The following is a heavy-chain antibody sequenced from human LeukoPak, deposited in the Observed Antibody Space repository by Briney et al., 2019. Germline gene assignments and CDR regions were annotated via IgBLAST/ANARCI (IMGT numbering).Heavy chain of an antibody. CDR2: IWYDGSKK. J-gene: IGHJ4*02. CDR1: GFTFSTCQ. Sequence: GGSLRLSCAASGFTFSTCQMHWVRQAPGKGLEWVAVIWYDGSKKDYGGSVKGRFTISRDNAKNSLYLQMNSLRDEDTAVYYCARDSLTPYGGNSGMGDYWGQGTLVTVSS. D-gene: IGHD4-23*01. V-gene: IGHV3-33*01. CDR3: ARDSLTPYGGNSGMGDY.